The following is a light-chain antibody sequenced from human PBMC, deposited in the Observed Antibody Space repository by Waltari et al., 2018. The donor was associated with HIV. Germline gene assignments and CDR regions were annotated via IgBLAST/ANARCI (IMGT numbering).Light chain of an antibody. J-gene: IGLJ3*02. Sequence: QSVLTQPPSVSGAPGQRVTITCSGSSPNIGAGFVVNWYQHLPGTAPKRLIYNHSNRPSGVPDRFAGSKSGTAASLAITGLQAEDEADYYCQSYDSTLTGVFGGGTKLTVL. V-gene: IGLV1-40*01. CDR3: QSYDSTLTGV. CDR2: NHS. CDR1: SPNIGAGFV.